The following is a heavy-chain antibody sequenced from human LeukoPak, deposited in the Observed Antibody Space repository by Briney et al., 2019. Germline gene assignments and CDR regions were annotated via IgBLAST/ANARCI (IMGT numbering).Heavy chain of an antibody. CDR1: GFTFSTYI. CDR3: ARPRGCGSARCNNFDY. CDR2: MSEDGNEI. J-gene: IGHJ4*02. Sequence: PGGSLRLSCAASGFTFSTYIMNWVRQTPGKGLEWVAKMSEDGNEIFYVDSVKGRFTISRDNTKKSLYLQLNSLRPEDSAVYYCARPRGCGSARCNNFDYWGQGTLVTVSS. V-gene: IGHV3-7*01. D-gene: IGHD2-2*01.